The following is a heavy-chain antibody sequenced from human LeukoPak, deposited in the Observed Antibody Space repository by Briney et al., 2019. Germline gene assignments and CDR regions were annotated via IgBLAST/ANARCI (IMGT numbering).Heavy chain of an antibody. J-gene: IGHJ3*02. CDR1: GFIFNNAW. V-gene: IGHV3-21*01. D-gene: IGHD1-26*01. CDR3: ARDGVVGAIGAFDI. CDR2: ISSSSSYI. Sequence: GGSLRLSCAASGFIFNNAWMNWVRQAPGKGLEWVSSISSSSSYIYYADSVKGRFTISRDNAKNSLYLQMNSLRAEDTAVYYCARDGVVGAIGAFDIWGQGAMVTVSS.